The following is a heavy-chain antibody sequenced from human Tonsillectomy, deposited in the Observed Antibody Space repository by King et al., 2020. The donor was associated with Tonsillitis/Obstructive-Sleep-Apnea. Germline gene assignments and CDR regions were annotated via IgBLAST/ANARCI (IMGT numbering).Heavy chain of an antibody. CDR2: INHSGST. CDR1: GGSFSGYY. CDR3: ARGLFRITIFAFEDWFDP. J-gene: IGHJ5*02. Sequence: VQLQQWGAGLLTPSETLSLTCAVYGGSFSGYYWSWIRQPPGKGLEWIGEINHSGSTNYNPSLKSRVTISVDTSKNKFSLKLSSLTAADTAVYYCARGLFRITIFAFEDWFDPWGKGTLVTVSS. D-gene: IGHD3-3*01. V-gene: IGHV4-34*01.